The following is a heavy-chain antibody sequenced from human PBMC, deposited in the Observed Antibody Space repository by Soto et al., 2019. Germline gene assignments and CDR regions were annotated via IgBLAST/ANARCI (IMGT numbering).Heavy chain of an antibody. CDR2: INSDGSST. Sequence: TGGSLRLSCAASGFTFSSYWMHWVRQAPGKGLVWVSRINSDGSSTSYADSVKGRFTISRDNAKNTLYLQMNSLRAEDTAVYYCARDSRGPLAAYYGMDVWGQGTTVTVSS. V-gene: IGHV3-74*01. J-gene: IGHJ6*02. CDR1: GFTFSSYW. CDR3: ARDSRGPLAAYYGMDV. D-gene: IGHD6-19*01.